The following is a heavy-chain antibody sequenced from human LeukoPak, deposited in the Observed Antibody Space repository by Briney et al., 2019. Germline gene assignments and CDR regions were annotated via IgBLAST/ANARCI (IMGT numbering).Heavy chain of an antibody. CDR2: INHSGST. D-gene: IGHD3-22*01. CDR3: ARGRLSMIVVVITDNWFDP. V-gene: IGHV4-34*01. CDR1: GGSFSGYY. J-gene: IGHJ5*01. Sequence: SETLPLTCAVYGGSFSGYYWSWIRQPPGKGLEWIGEINHSGSTNYNPSLKSRVTISVDTSKNQFSLKLSSVTAADTAVYYCARGRLSMIVVVITDNWFDPWGQGTMVTVSS.